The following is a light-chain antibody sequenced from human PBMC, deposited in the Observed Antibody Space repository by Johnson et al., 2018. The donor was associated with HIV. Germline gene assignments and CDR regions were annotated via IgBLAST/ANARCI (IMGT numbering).Light chain of an antibody. CDR3: ETWDSSLSGV. J-gene: IGLJ1*01. CDR1: SSNIGNNY. V-gene: IGLV1-51*01. Sequence: QSVLTQPPSVSAATGQKVTISCSGSSSNIGNNYVSWYQQVPGTAPKLLIYDNNKRPSGIPDRFSGSKSGTSATLAITGLQTGDGADYYCETWDSSLSGVFGTGTTVTVL. CDR2: DNN.